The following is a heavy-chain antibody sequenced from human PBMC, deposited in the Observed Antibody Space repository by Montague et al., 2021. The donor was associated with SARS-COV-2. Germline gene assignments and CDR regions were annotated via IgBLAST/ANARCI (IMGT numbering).Heavy chain of an antibody. V-gene: IGHV4-59*01. CDR1: GGSISSYS. J-gene: IGHJ4*02. Sequence: SETLSLTCTVSGGSISSYSWSWIRQPPGKGLEWIGYICYSGSTTYNPSLKSRVTLSVDSSENQFSLKLNSVAAADTAVYYCARTLPVAGFDYWGRGTLVTVSS. CDR2: ICYSGST. CDR3: ARTLPVAGFDY. D-gene: IGHD6-19*01.